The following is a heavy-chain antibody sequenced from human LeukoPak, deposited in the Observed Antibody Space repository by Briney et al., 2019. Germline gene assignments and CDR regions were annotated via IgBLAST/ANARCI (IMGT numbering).Heavy chain of an antibody. Sequence: GESLKISCKGSGYSFTSYWIGWVRQMPGKGLEWMGIIWPADSDTRYSPSFQGQVTISAGKSISTAYLQWSSLKASDTAIYYCARQCCGSYYPMDVWGKGTTVTVSS. CDR2: IWPADSDT. CDR1: GYSFTSYW. D-gene: IGHD1-26*01. CDR3: ARQCCGSYYPMDV. J-gene: IGHJ6*03. V-gene: IGHV5-51*01.